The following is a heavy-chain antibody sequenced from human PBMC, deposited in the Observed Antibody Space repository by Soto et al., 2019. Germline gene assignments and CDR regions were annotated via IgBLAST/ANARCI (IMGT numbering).Heavy chain of an antibody. Sequence: PGGSLRLSCAASGFTFNNYAMNWVRQAPGKGLEWVSAISGSGLNTYYADSVKGRFTISRDNSKNTLYLQMNSLRAEDTAIYYCGKDLRFAPWGQGTLVTVSS. CDR1: GFTFNNYA. J-gene: IGHJ5*02. CDR3: GKDLRFAP. CDR2: ISGSGLNT. V-gene: IGHV3-23*01.